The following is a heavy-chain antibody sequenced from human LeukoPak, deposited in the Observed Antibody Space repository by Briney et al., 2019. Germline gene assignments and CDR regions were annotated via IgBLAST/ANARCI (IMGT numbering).Heavy chain of an antibody. Sequence: GGSLRLSCAASGFTFSTYAMHWVRQAPGKGLEYVSAINSNGGSTFYANSVKGRFTISRDNSKNTLYLQMGSLRAEDMAVYYCARAFGGENFDYWGQGTLVTVSS. J-gene: IGHJ4*02. D-gene: IGHD3-10*01. V-gene: IGHV3-64*01. CDR1: GFTFSTYA. CDR2: INSNGGST. CDR3: ARAFGGENFDY.